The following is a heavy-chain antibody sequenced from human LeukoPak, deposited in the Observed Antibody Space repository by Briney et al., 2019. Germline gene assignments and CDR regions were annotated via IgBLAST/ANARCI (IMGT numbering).Heavy chain of an antibody. Sequence: GGSLRLSCAASGFIFDDYAMHWVRQAPGKGLEWVSGISWNSGSIGYADSVKGRFTISRDNAKNSLYLQMNSLRAEDTAVYYCAREHREYQLLFGYWGQGTQVTVSS. J-gene: IGHJ4*02. V-gene: IGHV3-9*01. CDR3: AREHREYQLLFGY. D-gene: IGHD2-2*01. CDR2: ISWNSGSI. CDR1: GFIFDDYA.